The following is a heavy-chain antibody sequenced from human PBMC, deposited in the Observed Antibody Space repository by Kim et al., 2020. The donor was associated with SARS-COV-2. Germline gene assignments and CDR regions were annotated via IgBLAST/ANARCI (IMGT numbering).Heavy chain of an antibody. V-gene: IGHV4-31*03. CDR1: GGTIISGSYC. CDR3: AGTRTAMIVVVLRFDY. Sequence: SETLSLTCTVSGGTIISGSYCSCLLRQHPGKGLEWIRYIYHSGSTYYTPSLKRRVTISVDTSKHHFSIKLCSVAAAATAVYYCAGTRTAMIVVVLRFDY. D-gene: IGHD3-22*01. CDR2: IYHSGST. J-gene: IGHJ4*01.